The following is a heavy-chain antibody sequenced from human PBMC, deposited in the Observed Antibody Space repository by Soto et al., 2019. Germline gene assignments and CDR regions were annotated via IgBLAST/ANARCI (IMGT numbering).Heavy chain of an antibody. V-gene: IGHV3-21*01. CDR2: ISATSSYI. J-gene: IGHJ4*02. D-gene: IGHD3-22*01. CDR3: AGGITDYYDSSGYYAY. CDR1: GFTFSSYS. Sequence: GGSLRLSCAASGFTFSSYSMNWVRQAPGKGLEWVSSISATSSYIYYTDSVKGRVTISRDNAKKSLYLQVNSLRADDTAVYYCAGGITDYYDSSGYYAYWGQGTLVTVSS.